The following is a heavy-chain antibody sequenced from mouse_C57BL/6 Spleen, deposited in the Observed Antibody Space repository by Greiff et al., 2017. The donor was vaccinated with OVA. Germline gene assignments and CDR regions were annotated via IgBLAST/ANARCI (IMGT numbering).Heavy chain of an antibody. J-gene: IGHJ1*03. D-gene: IGHD1-1*01. CDR3: ARGDTTVVATSYWYFDV. CDR1: GYTFTSYG. CDR2: IYPRSGNT. V-gene: IGHV1-81*01. Sequence: VKLQQSGAELARPGASVKLSCKASGYTFTSYGISWVKQRTGQGLEWIGEIYPRSGNTYYNEKFKGKATLTADKSSSTAYMELRSLTSEDSAVYFCARGDTTVVATSYWYFDVWGTGTTVTVSS.